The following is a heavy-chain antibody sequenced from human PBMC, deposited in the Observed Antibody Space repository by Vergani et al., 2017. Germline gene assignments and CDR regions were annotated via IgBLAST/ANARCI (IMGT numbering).Heavy chain of an antibody. Sequence: EVQLVESGGGLVQPGGSLRLSCAASGFTFSSYSMNWVRQAPGKGLEWVSYISSRSSTIYYADSVKCRFTISRDNAKNSLYLQINSLRSEDTAVYYCARKVIMGFDYWGQGTLVTVSS. D-gene: IGHD2-21*01. J-gene: IGHJ4*02. V-gene: IGHV3-48*01. CDR2: ISSRSSTI. CDR1: GFTFSSYS. CDR3: ARKVIMGFDY.